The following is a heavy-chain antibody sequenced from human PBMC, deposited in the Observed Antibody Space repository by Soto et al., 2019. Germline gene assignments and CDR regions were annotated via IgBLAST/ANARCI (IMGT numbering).Heavy chain of an antibody. D-gene: IGHD6-13*01. CDR1: GYTFTTYS. J-gene: IGHJ4*02. V-gene: IGHV1-3*01. CDR3: AKTSSWPPDS. CDR2: INAVGNT. Sequence: GASVKVSCKASGYTFTTYSIHWVRQAPGQRLERMGWINAVGNTKYSQNFQDRVTITRDTSASTAYMELSSLRSEDTAVYYCAKTSSWPPDSWGQGTLVTVSS.